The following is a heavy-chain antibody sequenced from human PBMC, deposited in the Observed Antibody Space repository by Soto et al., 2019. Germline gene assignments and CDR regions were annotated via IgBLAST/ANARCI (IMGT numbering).Heavy chain of an antibody. J-gene: IGHJ6*03. CDR3: ARRGYSYGYAPYYYYMDV. CDR2: IYPGDSDT. V-gene: IGHV5-51*01. Sequence: GESLKISCKGSGYSFTSYWIGWVRQMPGKGLEWMGIIYPGDSDTRYSPSFQGQVTISADKSISTAYLQWSSLKASDTAMYYCARRGYSYGYAPYYYYMDVWGKGTTVTVSS. D-gene: IGHD5-18*01. CDR1: GYSFTSYW.